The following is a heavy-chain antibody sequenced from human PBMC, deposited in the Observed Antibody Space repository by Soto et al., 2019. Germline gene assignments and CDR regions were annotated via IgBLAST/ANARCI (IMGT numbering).Heavy chain of an antibody. CDR1: GFSFSYYW. CDR3: AGDGVRNGAYNGWRHP. V-gene: IGHV3-7*03. D-gene: IGHD1-20*01. J-gene: IGHJ5*02. Sequence: DVQLVESGGDLVQPGGSLRLSCGASGFSFSYYWMTWVRQAPGKGLDWVANIKQDGRGKYYVASVKGRFTFSRANGKNLLLLQMDSLTPDDTAVYYCAGDGVRNGAYNGWRHPWGQGTLVTVS. CDR2: IKQDGRGK.